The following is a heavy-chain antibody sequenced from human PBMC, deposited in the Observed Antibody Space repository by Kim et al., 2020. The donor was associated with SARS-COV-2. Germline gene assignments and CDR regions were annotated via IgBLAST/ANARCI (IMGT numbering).Heavy chain of an antibody. Sequence: STDYADSGTGRFTIARDNTKDTLYLQMTSLRAADTAVYYCAKDYSSGAYWGQGTLVTVSS. V-gene: IGHV3-23*01. D-gene: IGHD6-19*01. CDR3: AKDYSSGAY. CDR2: ST. J-gene: IGHJ4*02.